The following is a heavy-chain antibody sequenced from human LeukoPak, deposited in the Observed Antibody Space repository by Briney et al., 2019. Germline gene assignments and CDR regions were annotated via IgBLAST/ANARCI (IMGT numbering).Heavy chain of an antibody. V-gene: IGHV4-61*01. Sequence: PSETLSLTCTVSGGSVSSGSYYWSWIRQPPGKGLEWIGYIYYSGSTNYNPSLKSRVTISVDTSKNQFSLKLSSVTAADTAVYYCARGSRRSFDYWGQGTLVTVSS. CDR2: IYYSGST. CDR3: ARGSRRSFDY. D-gene: IGHD2/OR15-2a*01. J-gene: IGHJ4*02. CDR1: GGSVSSGSYY.